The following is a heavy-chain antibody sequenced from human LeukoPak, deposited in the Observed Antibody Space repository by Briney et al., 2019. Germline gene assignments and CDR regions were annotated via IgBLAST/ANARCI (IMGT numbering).Heavy chain of an antibody. J-gene: IGHJ4*02. CDR1: GFTFSSYG. Sequence: PGGSLRLSCAASGFTFSSYGMHWVRLAPGKGLEWVAFIRYDGSNKYYADSVKGRFTFSRDNSKNTLYLQMNSLRAEDTAVYYCARAQSYDFWSGYCIAYWGQGTLVTVSS. CDR2: IRYDGSNK. D-gene: IGHD3-3*01. CDR3: ARAQSYDFWSGYCIAY. V-gene: IGHV3-30*02.